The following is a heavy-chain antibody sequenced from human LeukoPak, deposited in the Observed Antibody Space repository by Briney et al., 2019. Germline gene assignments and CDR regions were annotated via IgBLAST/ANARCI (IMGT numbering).Heavy chain of an antibody. CDR3: ARGVGVRGAFDI. Sequence: ASVKVSRKASGYTFTSYDINWVRQATGQGLEWMGWMNPNSGNTGYAQKFQGRVTMTRNTSISTAYMELSSLRSEDTAVYYCARGVGVRGAFDIWGQGTMVTVSS. CDR1: GYTFTSYD. V-gene: IGHV1-8*01. D-gene: IGHD3-10*01. CDR2: MNPNSGNT. J-gene: IGHJ3*02.